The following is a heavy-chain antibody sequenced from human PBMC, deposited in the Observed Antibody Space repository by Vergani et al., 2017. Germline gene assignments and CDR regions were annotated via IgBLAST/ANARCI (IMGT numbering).Heavy chain of an antibody. V-gene: IGHV3-9*01. J-gene: IGHJ4*02. Sequence: EVQLVESGGGLVQPGRSLRLSCAASGFTFDDYAMHWVRQAPGKGLEWVSGISWNSGSIGYADSVKGRFTISRDNAKNSLYLQMNSLRAEDTALYYCAAAPSHYYDSSGGWGQGTLVTVSS. CDR1: GFTFDDYA. D-gene: IGHD3-22*01. CDR3: AAAPSHYYDSSGG. CDR2: ISWNSGSI.